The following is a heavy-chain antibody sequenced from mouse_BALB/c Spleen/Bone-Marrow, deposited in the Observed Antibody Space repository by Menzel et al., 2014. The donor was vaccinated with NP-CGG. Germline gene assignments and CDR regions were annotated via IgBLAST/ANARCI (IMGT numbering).Heavy chain of an antibody. J-gene: IGHJ3*01. Sequence: QVQLQQSGAELAKPGASVKMSCKASGYTFTSYWMHWVKQRPGQGLEWIGYINPSTGYTEYNQKFKDKATLTADKSSSTAYMQLSSLTSEDSAAYYCARSRDGYDSFAYWGQGTLVTVSA. CDR1: GYTFTSYW. CDR2: INPSTGYT. V-gene: IGHV1-7*01. CDR3: ARSRDGYDSFAY. D-gene: IGHD2-2*01.